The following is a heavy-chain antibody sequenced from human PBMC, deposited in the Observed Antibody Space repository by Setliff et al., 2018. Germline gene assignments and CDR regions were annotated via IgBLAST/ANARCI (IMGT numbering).Heavy chain of an antibody. CDR3: AREQSYYDFWSGYTYYYYYYMDV. J-gene: IGHJ6*03. Sequence: SETLSLTCTVSGGSISSGSYYWSWIRQPAGKGLEWIGRIYTSGSTNYNPSLKSRVTISVDTSKNQFSLKLSSVTAADTAVYYCAREQSYYDFWSGYTYYYYYYMDVWGKGTTVTVSS. D-gene: IGHD3-3*01. V-gene: IGHV4-61*02. CDR2: IYTSGST. CDR1: GGSISSGSYY.